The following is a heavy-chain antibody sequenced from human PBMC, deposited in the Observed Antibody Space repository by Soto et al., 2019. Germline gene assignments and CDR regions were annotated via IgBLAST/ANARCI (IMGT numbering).Heavy chain of an antibody. CDR2: INASGRT. Sequence: QVQLQEWGAGLVKPSETLSLTCAVYGGSFSGHYWNWIRQPPGKGLEWIGEINASGRTYYNPSIKSRVSLSVDTSKNQFSLKLASVTAADTAMCYCARGGGRSGSKDVWGLGTTVTVS. V-gene: IGHV4-34*01. J-gene: IGHJ6*02. D-gene: IGHD3-3*01. CDR3: ARGGGRSGSKDV. CDR1: GGSFSGHY.